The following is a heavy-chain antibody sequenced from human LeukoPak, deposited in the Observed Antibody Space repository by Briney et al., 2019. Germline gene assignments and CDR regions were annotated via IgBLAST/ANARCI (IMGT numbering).Heavy chain of an antibody. J-gene: IGHJ6*03. CDR1: VGSLSSHY. CDR3: ARSGSSVYYYYYMDV. Sequence: SETLSLTCTVSVGSLSSHYWCWIRQPPGKGLEWIGYIYYSGSTNYTPSIKSRATISVDTSKNQFSLKLSSVTAADTAVYYCARSGSSVYYYYYMDVWGKGTTVTMSS. CDR2: IYYSGST. D-gene: IGHD3-22*01. V-gene: IGHV4-59*11.